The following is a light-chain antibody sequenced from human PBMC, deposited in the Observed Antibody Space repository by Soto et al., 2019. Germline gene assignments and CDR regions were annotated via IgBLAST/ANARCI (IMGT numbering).Light chain of an antibody. J-gene: IGKJ1*01. V-gene: IGKV3-15*01. CDR2: GAS. CDR3: QQYNNRPSWT. CDR1: QSVYSN. Sequence: EIVMTQSPATLSVSPGERATLSCRASQSVYSNLAWYQQKPGQAPRLLIYGASTRATGIPARFSGSGSGTEFSLTISSLQSEDFAIYYCQQYNNRPSWTFGQGTKVEIK.